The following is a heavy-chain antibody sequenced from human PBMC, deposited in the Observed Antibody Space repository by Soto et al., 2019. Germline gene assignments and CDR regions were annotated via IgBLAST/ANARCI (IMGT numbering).Heavy chain of an antibody. CDR1: GDSIRSGADY. V-gene: IGHV4-61*08. J-gene: IGHJ5*02. CDR3: ARSVFP. Sequence: SETLSLTCTVSGDSIRSGADYWSWIRQHPGKGLEWIGYIHYTGSTNYNPSLNSRVSISVDTSKNQFSLKLTSVTAADTAVYYCARSVFPWGQGTLVTVSS. CDR2: IHYTGST.